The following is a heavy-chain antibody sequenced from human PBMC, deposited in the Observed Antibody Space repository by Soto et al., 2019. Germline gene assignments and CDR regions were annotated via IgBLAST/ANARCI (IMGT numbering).Heavy chain of an antibody. Sequence: PGGSLRLSCAASGFTFSSYWMSWVRQAPGKGLEWVANIKQGGTETYYVDSVKGRFTISKDHAKNSLYLQMNSLRAEDTALYYCASLDTARVETAGYWGQGTRVTVSS. D-gene: IGHD5-18*01. CDR3: ASLDTARVETAGY. V-gene: IGHV3-7*01. CDR2: IKQGGTET. CDR1: GFTFSSYW. J-gene: IGHJ4*02.